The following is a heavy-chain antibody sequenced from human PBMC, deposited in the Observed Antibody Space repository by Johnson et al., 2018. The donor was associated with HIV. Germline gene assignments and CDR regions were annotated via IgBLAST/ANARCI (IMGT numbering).Heavy chain of an antibody. V-gene: IGHV3-15*01. J-gene: IGHJ3*02. D-gene: IGHD5-24*01. Sequence: VQLVESGGGVVQPGGSLRLSCVASGFTFNNAWMTWVRQAPGKGLEWVGHIKSKSDGGTTDYAAPVKGRFTISRDDSKNTLYLQMKSLKTEDTAMYYCTTDEELATILGDTFDIWGQGTMVTVSS. CDR1: GFTFNNAW. CDR2: IKSKSDGGTT. CDR3: TTDEELATILGDTFDI.